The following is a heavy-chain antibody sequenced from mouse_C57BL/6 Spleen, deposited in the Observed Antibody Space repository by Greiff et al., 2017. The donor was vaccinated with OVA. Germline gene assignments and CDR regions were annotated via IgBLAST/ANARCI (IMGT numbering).Heavy chain of an antibody. CDR2: IYPGDGDT. V-gene: IGHV1-80*01. CDR3: AREGARTVFDY. Sequence: QVQLQQSGAELVKPGASVKISCKASGYAFSSYWMNWVKQRPGKGLEWIGQIYPGDGDTNYNGKFKGKATLTADKSSSTAYMQLSSLTSEDSAVYFCAREGARTVFDYWGQGTTLTVSS. D-gene: IGHD1-1*01. CDR1: GYAFSSYW. J-gene: IGHJ2*01.